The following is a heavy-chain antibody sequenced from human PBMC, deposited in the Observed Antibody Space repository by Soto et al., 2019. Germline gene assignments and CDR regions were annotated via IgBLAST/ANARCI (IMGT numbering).Heavy chain of an antibody. CDR3: ATEGGVVDANWFGP. D-gene: IGHD3-22*01. CDR1: GDSVTRSRYY. CDR2: IYYGGST. V-gene: IGHV4-39*02. Sequence: QLQLQESGPGLVKPSETLSLTCTVSGDSVTRSRYYWGWIRQPPGKGLEWIGSIYYGGSTYYNPSLNSRITISIDTSKNQFSLNMNSMTAADTAVYYCATEGGVVDANWFGPWGQGTLVTVSA. J-gene: IGHJ5*02.